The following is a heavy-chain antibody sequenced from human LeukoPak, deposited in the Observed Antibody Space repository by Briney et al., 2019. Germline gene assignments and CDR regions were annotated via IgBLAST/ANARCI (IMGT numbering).Heavy chain of an antibody. CDR3: ARAGELSLFSAFDI. CDR2: IKQDGSEK. J-gene: IGHJ3*02. CDR1: GFTFSSYW. Sequence: GGSLRLSCAASGFTFSSYWMSWVRQAPGKGLEWVANIKQDGSEKYYVDSVKGRFTISRDNAKNSLYLQMNSLRAEDTAVYYCARAGELSLFSAFDIWGQGTMVTVSS. D-gene: IGHD3-10*01. V-gene: IGHV3-7*01.